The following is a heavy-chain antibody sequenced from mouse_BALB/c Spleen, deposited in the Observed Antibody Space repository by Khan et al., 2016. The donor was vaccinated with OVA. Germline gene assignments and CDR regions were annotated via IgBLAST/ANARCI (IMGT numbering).Heavy chain of an antibody. D-gene: IGHD2-1*01. Sequence: EVQLQESGGDLVKPGGSLKLSCAASGFTFSSYSMSWVRQTPDKRLEWVASISSGGDYTYYPDSVKGRFTISRDNAKNTLYLQMSNLKSEDTAMXYCADDVTWSVAYWGQGTLVTVSA. CDR1: GFTFSSYS. V-gene: IGHV5-6*01. J-gene: IGHJ3*01. CDR3: ADDVTWSVAY. CDR2: ISSGGDYT.